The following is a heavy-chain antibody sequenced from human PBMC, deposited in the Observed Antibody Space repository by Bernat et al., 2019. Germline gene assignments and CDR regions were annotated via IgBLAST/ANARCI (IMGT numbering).Heavy chain of an antibody. Sequence: EVQLVQSGAEVKKPGESLKISCKGSGYSFTNYWIGWVRQMPGKGLEWMGIIHSGDSDTRYSPSFQGQVTISAAKSINTAYLQWRSLKASDTAMYYCARLRRSGDYRDAFDIWGQGTMVTVSS. J-gene: IGHJ3*02. D-gene: IGHD3-3*01. CDR1: GYSFTNYW. CDR3: ARLRRSGDYRDAFDI. V-gene: IGHV5-51*01. CDR2: IHSGDSDT.